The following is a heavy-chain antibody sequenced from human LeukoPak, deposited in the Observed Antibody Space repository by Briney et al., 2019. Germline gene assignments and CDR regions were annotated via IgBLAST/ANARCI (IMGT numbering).Heavy chain of an antibody. Sequence: GGSLRLSCAASGFTFSSYSMNWVRQAPGKGLEWVSSISSSSSYIYYADSVKGRFTISRDNAKNTLFLQMNRLRAEDTALYFCARDLSFSPDYWGQGTTVTVSS. CDR2: ISSSSSYI. CDR1: GFTFSSYS. J-gene: IGHJ4*03. V-gene: IGHV3-21*01. CDR3: ARDLSFSPDY.